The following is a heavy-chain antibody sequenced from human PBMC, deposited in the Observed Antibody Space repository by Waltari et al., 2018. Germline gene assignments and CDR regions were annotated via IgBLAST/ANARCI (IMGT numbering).Heavy chain of an antibody. J-gene: IGHJ4*02. V-gene: IGHV3-48*03. CDR1: GFTFSSYE. D-gene: IGHD4-17*01. Sequence: EVQLVESGGGLVQPGGSLRLSCAASGFTFSSYEMNWVRQAPGKGLEWVSYISSSGSTIYYADSVKGRLTISRDNAKNSLYLQMNSLRAEDTAVYYCARTYGGNDFDYWGQGTLVTVSS. CDR3: ARTYGGNDFDY. CDR2: ISSSGSTI.